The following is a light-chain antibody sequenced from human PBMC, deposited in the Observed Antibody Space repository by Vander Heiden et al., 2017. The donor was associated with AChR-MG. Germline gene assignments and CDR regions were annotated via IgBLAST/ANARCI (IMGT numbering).Light chain of an antibody. V-gene: IGLV3-21*03. CDR1: NIGSKS. CDR3: QVWDSSSDHPV. Sequence: SYVLTPPPSVSVAPGTTARLPCRGNNIGSKSVHWYQQKPGQAPVLVVYDDSDRPSGIPERFSGSNSGNTATLTISRVEAGDEADYYCQVWDSSSDHPVFGGGTKLTVL. CDR2: DDS. J-gene: IGLJ2*01.